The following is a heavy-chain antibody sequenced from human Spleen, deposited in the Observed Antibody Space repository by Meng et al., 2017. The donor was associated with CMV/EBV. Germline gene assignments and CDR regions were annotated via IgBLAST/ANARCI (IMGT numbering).Heavy chain of an antibody. Sequence: TASGGSISSSSYYWGWIRQPPGKGLEWIGSIYYTGNTFYNPSLKRRVTISVDTSKNQFSLRLSSVTAADTAVYYCARETSSEDGMDVWGQGTTVTSP. D-gene: IGHD3-22*01. CDR3: ARETSSEDGMDV. J-gene: IGHJ6*02. CDR1: GGSISSSSYY. V-gene: IGHV4-39*07. CDR2: IYYTGNT.